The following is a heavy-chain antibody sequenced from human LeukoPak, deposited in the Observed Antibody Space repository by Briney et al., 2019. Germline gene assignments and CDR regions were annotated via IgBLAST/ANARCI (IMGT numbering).Heavy chain of an antibody. CDR2: ISGDSRYI. D-gene: IGHD2-2*01. CDR1: GFTFSSYS. V-gene: IGHV3-21*01. CDR3: ARAPTVLVGYCSSSSCQADY. Sequence: GGSLRLSCAAPGFTFSSYSMNWVRQAPGKGLEWVSAISGDSRYIYYADSVRGRFTISRDNAENSLYLQMHSLRVEDTAVYYCARAPTVLVGYCSSSSCQADYWGQGTLVTVSS. J-gene: IGHJ4*02.